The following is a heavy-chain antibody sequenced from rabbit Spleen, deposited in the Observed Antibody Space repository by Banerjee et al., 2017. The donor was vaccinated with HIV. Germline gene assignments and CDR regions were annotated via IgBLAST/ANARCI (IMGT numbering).Heavy chain of an antibody. Sequence: QEQLEESGGGLVQPEGSLTLACTASGFSFISSYYMCWVRQAPGKGLEWIVCIDIGSSGFTYFASWAKGRFTISKTSSTTVTLQMTSLTAADTATYFCARDTGTSFSTYGMDLWGPGTLVTVS. CDR1: GFSFISSYY. V-gene: IGHV1S45*01. D-gene: IGHD8-1*01. CDR3: ARDTGTSFSTYGMDL. J-gene: IGHJ6*01. CDR2: IDIGSSGFT.